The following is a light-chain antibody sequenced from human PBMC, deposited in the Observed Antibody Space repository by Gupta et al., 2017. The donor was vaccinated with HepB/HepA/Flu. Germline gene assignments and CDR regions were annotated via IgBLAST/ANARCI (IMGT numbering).Light chain of an antibody. V-gene: IGKV1-27*01. Sequence: DIQITLSPSSLSASVGDRVTITCLASQGISNYLAWSQQKPGKVPKLLIYAASTLQSGVPSRFSGSGSGTDFTLTISSLQAEDVATYYCIKYNSGPLTFGGGTKVEI. CDR1: QGISNY. CDR2: AAS. J-gene: IGKJ4*02. CDR3: IKYNSGPLT.